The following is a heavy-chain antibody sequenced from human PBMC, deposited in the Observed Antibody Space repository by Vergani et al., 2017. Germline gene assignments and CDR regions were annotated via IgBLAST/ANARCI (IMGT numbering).Heavy chain of an antibody. Sequence: EVQLVESGGGLVKPGGSLRLSSAASGFTFSSYSMNWVRQAPGKGLEWVSSISSSSSYIYYADSVKGRFTISRDNAKNSLYLQMNSLRAEDTAVYYCARDDTAMALYYYYYGMDVWGQGTTVTVSS. V-gene: IGHV3-21*01. J-gene: IGHJ6*02. CDR2: ISSSSSYI. CDR3: ARDDTAMALYYYYYGMDV. CDR1: GFTFSSYS. D-gene: IGHD5-18*01.